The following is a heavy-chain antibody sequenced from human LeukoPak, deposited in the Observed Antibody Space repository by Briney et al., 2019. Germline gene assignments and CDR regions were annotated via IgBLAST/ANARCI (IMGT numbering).Heavy chain of an antibody. Sequence: SETLSLTCTVSGCSVSSSSYYWGWIRQPPGTGLEWIGSISYSGTNYNNPSLKSRVSISIDTSKNQFSVKLTSVTAADTAMYYCASLGTLRSWGQGTLFTVSS. CDR3: ASLGTLRS. J-gene: IGHJ5*02. D-gene: IGHD7-27*01. CDR1: GCSVSSSSYY. V-gene: IGHV4-39*01. CDR2: ISYSGTN.